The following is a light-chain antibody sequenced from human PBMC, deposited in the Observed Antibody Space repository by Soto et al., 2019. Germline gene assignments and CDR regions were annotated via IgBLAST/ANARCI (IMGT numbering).Light chain of an antibody. Sequence: EIVLTQSPATLSLSPGERATLSCRASQSVTSYFAWYQQKPGQAPRLLIYDASNRVTGIPARFSGSGSGTDFTLTINSLEPEDFAIYYCQQRRNWQLTFGGGTKVEIK. V-gene: IGKV3-11*01. J-gene: IGKJ4*02. CDR1: QSVTSY. CDR3: QQRRNWQLT. CDR2: DAS.